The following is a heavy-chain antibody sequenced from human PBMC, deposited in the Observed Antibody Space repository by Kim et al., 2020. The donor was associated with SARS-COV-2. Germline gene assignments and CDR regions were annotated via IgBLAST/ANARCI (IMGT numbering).Heavy chain of an antibody. J-gene: IGHJ4*02. CDR3: ARLYEGKRPQDY. Sequence: YHNPSLRSRVTISVDTSKSQVSLKLSSLIAADTAVYYCARLYEGKRPQDYWGQGTLVTVSP. V-gene: IGHV4-39*01. D-gene: IGHD2-2*02.